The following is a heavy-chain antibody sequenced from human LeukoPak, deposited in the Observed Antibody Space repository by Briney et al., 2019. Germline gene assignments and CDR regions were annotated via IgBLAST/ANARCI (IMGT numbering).Heavy chain of an antibody. CDR3: ARGGAADYMDV. Sequence: GGSLRLSCAASGFTFSTYSMNWVRQAPGKGLEWVSSISSSSSYIYYADSVKGRFTISRDNAKNSLYLQMNSLRAEDTAVYYCARGGAADYMDVWGKGTTVTVSS. D-gene: IGHD1-26*01. CDR1: GFTFSTYS. V-gene: IGHV3-21*01. CDR2: ISSSSSYI. J-gene: IGHJ6*03.